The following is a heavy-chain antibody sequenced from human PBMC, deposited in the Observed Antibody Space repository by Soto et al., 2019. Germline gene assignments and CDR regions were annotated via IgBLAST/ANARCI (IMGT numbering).Heavy chain of an antibody. V-gene: IGHV4-30-4*01. Sequence: QVQLQESGPGLVEPSQTLSLTRTVSGGSISSGDYYWSWIRQPPGKGLEWIGHIYNSGSTYSNPSLKSRVTISVATSKNQFPLKLSSVTAADTAVYYCARGPDGDKVDYWGQGTLVTVSS. CDR3: ARGPDGDKVDY. J-gene: IGHJ4*02. CDR1: GGSISSGDYY. CDR2: IYNSGST. D-gene: IGHD7-27*01.